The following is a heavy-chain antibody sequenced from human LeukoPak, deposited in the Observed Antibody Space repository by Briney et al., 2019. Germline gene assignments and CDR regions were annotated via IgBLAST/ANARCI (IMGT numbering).Heavy chain of an antibody. CDR3: ARGKRASYYYYYGMDV. J-gene: IGHJ6*02. V-gene: IGHV4-59*12. CDR1: GGSISSYY. Sequence: SETLSLTCTVSGGSISSYYWSWIRQPPGKGLEWIGYIYYSGSTNYNPSLKSRVTISVDTSKNQFSLKLSSVTAADTAVYYCARGKRASYYYYYGMDVWGQGTTVTVSS. CDR2: IYYSGST.